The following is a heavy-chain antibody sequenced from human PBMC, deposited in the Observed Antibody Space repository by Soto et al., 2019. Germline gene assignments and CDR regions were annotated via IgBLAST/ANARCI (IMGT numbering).Heavy chain of an antibody. CDR3: TTDLGYCSGGSCYPTIDYYYYYGMDV. J-gene: IGHJ6*02. D-gene: IGHD2-15*01. Sequence: GGSLRLSCAGTGFTFSNAWMSWVRQAPGKGLEWVGRIKSKTDDETTDYAAPVKGRFIISRDDSKNTLYLQMNSLKTEDTAVYFCTTDLGYCSGGSCYPTIDYYYYYGMDVWGQGTTVTVSS. CDR1: GFTFSNAW. CDR2: IKSKTDDETT. V-gene: IGHV3-15*01.